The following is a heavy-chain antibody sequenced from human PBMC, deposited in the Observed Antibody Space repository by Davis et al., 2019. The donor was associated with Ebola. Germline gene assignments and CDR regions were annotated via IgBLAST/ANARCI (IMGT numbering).Heavy chain of an antibody. CDR3: AREEHTLLVWDY. CDR1: GYTFTSYG. Sequence: AASVKVSCKASGYTFTSYGISWVRQAPGQGLEWMGWISAYNGNTNYAQKLQGRVTMTTDTSTSTAYMEPRSLRSDDTAVYYCAREEHTLLVWDYWGQGTLVTVSS. J-gene: IGHJ4*02. CDR2: ISAYNGNT. D-gene: IGHD3-3*02. V-gene: IGHV1-18*01.